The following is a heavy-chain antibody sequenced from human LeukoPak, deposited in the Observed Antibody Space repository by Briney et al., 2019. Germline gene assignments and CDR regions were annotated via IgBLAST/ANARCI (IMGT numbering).Heavy chain of an antibody. Sequence: SETLSLTCTVSGGSISSGSYYWSWIRQPAGKGLEWIGRIYTSGSTNYNPSLKSRVTISVDTSKNQFSLKLSSVTAADTAVYYCAREKEMATIIGYYYYYMDVWGKGTTVTISS. CDR2: IYTSGST. J-gene: IGHJ6*03. CDR3: AREKEMATIIGYYYYYMDV. CDR1: GGSISSGSYY. V-gene: IGHV4-61*02. D-gene: IGHD5-24*01.